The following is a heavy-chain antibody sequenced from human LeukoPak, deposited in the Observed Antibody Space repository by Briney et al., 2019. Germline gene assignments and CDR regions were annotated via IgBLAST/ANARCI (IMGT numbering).Heavy chain of an antibody. CDR2: INPNSGGT. J-gene: IGHJ6*03. V-gene: IGHV1-2*02. D-gene: IGHD6-13*01. CDR1: GYTFTGYY. CDR3: ARGMGQQQIYYYYYMDV. Sequence: ASVKVSCKASGYTFTGYYMHWVRQAPGQGLEWMGWINPNSGGTNYAQKFQGRVTMTRDTSISTAYMELSRLRSDDTAVYYCARGMGQQQIYYYYYMDVWGKGTTVTISS.